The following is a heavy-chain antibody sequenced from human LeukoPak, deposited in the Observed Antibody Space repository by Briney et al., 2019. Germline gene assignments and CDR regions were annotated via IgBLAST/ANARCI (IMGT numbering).Heavy chain of an antibody. V-gene: IGHV3-7*01. CDR1: GFTFSTST. CDR2: INQHGGDI. J-gene: IGHJ4*02. Sequence: QPGGSLRLSCEASGFTFSTSTMHWVRQAPGKGLEWVANINQHGGDIHYVDSVKGRFTISRDNAKNSVYLQMNSLRAEDTAVYYCVKDRIAVAGYFDYWGQGTLVTVSS. D-gene: IGHD6-19*01. CDR3: VKDRIAVAGYFDY.